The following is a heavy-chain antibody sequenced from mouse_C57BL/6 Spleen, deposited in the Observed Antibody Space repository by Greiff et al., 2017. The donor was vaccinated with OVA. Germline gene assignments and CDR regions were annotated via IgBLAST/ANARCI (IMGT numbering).Heavy chain of an antibody. CDR2: ISYDGSN. V-gene: IGHV3-6*01. Sequence: VQLKESGPGLVKPSQSLSLTCSVTGYSIPSGYYWNWIRQFPGNKLEWMGYISYDGSNNYNPSLKNRISITRDTSKNPFFLKLNSVTTEDTATDYCARGDYYGSSPIFDYWGQGTTLTVSS. D-gene: IGHD1-1*01. J-gene: IGHJ2*01. CDR1: GYSIPSGYY. CDR3: ARGDYYGSSPIFDY.